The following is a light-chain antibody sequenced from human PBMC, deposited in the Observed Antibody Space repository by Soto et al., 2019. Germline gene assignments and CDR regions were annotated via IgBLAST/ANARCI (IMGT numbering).Light chain of an antibody. CDR1: QTISSSY. CDR3: QQYGNSPTYT. Sequence: EIVLTQSPGILSLSLGDRATLSCKASQTISSSYLAWYQQKPGQAPRLLVYAALYRATGIPDTFSGSGSGTDFTLTISRLEPEDFAVYYCQQYGNSPTYTFGQGTNLEIK. J-gene: IGKJ2*01. CDR2: AAL. V-gene: IGKV3-20*01.